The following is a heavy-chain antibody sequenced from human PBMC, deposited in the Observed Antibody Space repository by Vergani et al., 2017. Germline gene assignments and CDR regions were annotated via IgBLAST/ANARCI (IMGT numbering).Heavy chain of an antibody. CDR1: GGSISSYY. D-gene: IGHD2-21*02. J-gene: IGHJ3*02. CDR2: IYYRGSN. Sequence: QVQLQESGPGLVKPSETLSLTCTVSGGSISSYYWSWIRQPPGKGLGWIGHIYYRGSNNSNTSLKSPVTISVDTSKNQFSLKLSSVTAADTAVYYCASNPYWGGDCYSHAFYIWDQGTMVTVSS. V-gene: IGHV4-59*13. CDR3: ASNPYWGGDCYSHAFYI.